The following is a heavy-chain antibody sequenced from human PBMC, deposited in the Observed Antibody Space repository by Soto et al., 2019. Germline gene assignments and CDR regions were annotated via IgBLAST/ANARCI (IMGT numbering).Heavy chain of an antibody. J-gene: IGHJ4*02. CDR2: IWYDGSNK. D-gene: IGHD3-22*01. V-gene: IGHV3-33*01. CDR1: GFTFSSYG. CDR3: ARDSRYDSSGYQKTFDY. Sequence: QVQLVESGGGVVQPGRSLRLSCAASGFTFSSYGMHWVRQAPGKGLEWVAVIWYDGSNKYYADSVKGRFTISRDNSKNTLYLQMNSLRAEDTAVYYCARDSRYDSSGYQKTFDYWGQGTLVTVSS.